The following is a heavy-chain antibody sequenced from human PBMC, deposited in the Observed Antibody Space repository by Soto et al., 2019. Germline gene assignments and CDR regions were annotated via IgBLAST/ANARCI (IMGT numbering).Heavy chain of an antibody. Sequence: SETLSLTCNVSGGSFNCYSWSWFRQTSGKGLEWIGDISYRGSTSYSPSLKSRLMISLDTSNNQFSLKVASVTAADTAVYYCARAXLGFSYGYGGYFNWFDPWGQGTLVTVSS. V-gene: IGHV4-34*01. D-gene: IGHD3-16*01. CDR3: ARAXLGFSYGYGGYFNWFDP. CDR2: ISYRGST. J-gene: IGHJ5*02. CDR1: GGSFNCYS.